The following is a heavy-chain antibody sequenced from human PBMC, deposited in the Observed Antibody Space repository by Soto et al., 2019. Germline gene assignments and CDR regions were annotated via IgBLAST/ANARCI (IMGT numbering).Heavy chain of an antibody. CDR2: ISSSSSYI. CDR1: GFTFSSYS. CDR3: ARDEGYYYGSGSYRDDYYYYGMDV. D-gene: IGHD3-10*01. J-gene: IGHJ6*02. Sequence: GGSLRLSCAASGFTFSSYSMNWVRQAPGEGLEWVSSISSSSSYIFYADSVKGRFTISRDNAKNSLYLQMNSLRAEDTAVYYCARDEGYYYGSGSYRDDYYYYGMDVWGQGTTVTVSS. V-gene: IGHV3-21*01.